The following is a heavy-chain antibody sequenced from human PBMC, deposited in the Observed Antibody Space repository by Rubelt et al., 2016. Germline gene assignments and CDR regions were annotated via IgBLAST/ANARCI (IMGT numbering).Heavy chain of an antibody. CDR2: ISAYNGNT. CDR1: GYTFTNYG. Sequence: QVRLVQSGAEVKKPGASVKVSCKASGYTFTNYGISWVRQAPGQGLEWMGWISAYNGNTNYAQRVQGRVTMTTDTATSTAHMGLSGLRSDDTAGYYCARASTDFWSGSSNPWGQGVLGTVAS. D-gene: IGHD3-3*01. V-gene: IGHV1-18*01. J-gene: IGHJ5*02. CDR3: ARASTDFWSGSSNP.